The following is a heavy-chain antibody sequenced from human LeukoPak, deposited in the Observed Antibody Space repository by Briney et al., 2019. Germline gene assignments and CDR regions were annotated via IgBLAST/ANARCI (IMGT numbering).Heavy chain of an antibody. J-gene: IGHJ6*02. CDR1: GFTFSSIW. Sequence: GGSLRLSCATSGFTFSSIWMSWVRQAPGKGLEWVANIKHDGSETNYVDFVKGRFTISRDNAKNSLHLQMNSLRVEDTAVYYCAKNGGPHGMDVWGQGTTVTVSS. CDR2: IKHDGSET. CDR3: AKNGGPHGMDV. D-gene: IGHD3-16*01. V-gene: IGHV3-7*02.